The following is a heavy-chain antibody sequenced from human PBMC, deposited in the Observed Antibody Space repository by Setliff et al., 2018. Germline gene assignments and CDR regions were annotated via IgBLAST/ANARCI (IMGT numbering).Heavy chain of an antibody. D-gene: IGHD3-22*01. CDR3: ARINFYVSSGYYYAPDY. Sequence: GASVKVSCKASGYTLINYGISWVRQAPGQGLEWMGWIGAYTGNTNYAQKFQGRVTLTTDTSAGTAYMELRSLRSDDTAVYYCARINFYVSSGYYYAPDYWGQGTLVTVSS. V-gene: IGHV1-18*01. CDR2: IGAYTGNT. J-gene: IGHJ4*02. CDR1: GYTLINYG.